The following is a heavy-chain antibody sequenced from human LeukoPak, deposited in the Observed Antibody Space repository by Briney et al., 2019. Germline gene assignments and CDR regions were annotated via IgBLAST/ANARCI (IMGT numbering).Heavy chain of an antibody. CDR3: ARVLTSGYYYDSSSDY. V-gene: IGHV3-21*01. J-gene: IGHJ4*02. CDR2: ISSSSSYI. D-gene: IGHD3-22*01. Sequence: GGSLRLSCAASGFTFSSYSMKWVRQAPGKGLEWVSSISSSSSYIYYADSVKGRFTISRDNAKNSLYLQMNSLRAEDTAVYYCARVLTSGYYYDSSSDYWGQGTLVTVSS. CDR1: GFTFSSYS.